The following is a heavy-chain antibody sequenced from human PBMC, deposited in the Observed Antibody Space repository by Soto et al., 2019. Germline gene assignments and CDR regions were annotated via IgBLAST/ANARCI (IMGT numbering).Heavy chain of an antibody. V-gene: IGHV4-59*08. CDR3: ARRFYSSSWYAWYFDY. J-gene: IGHJ4*02. CDR2: IYYSGST. D-gene: IGHD6-13*01. Sequence: SLTCTVSGGSISSYYWSWIRQPPGKGLEWIGYIYYSGSTNYNPSLKSRVTISVDTSKNQFSLKLSSVTAADTAVYYCARRFYSSSWYAWYFDYWGQGTLVTVS. CDR1: GGSISSYY.